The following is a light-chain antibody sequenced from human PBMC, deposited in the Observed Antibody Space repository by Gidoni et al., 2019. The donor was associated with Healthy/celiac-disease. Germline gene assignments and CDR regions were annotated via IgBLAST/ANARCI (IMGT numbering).Light chain of an antibody. CDR1: QSVNSN. CDR3: QQYNNWPPLT. J-gene: IGKJ4*01. Sequence: EIVMTQSPATLSVSPRERATLSCRASQSVNSNLAWYQQKPGQAPRLLIYGASTRATGIPARFSGSGSGTEFTLTISSLQSEDFAVYYCQQYNNWPPLTFGGGTKVEIK. CDR2: GAS. V-gene: IGKV3-15*01.